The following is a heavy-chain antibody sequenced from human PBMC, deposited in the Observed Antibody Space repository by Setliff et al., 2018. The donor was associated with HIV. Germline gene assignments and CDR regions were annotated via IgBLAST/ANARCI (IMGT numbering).Heavy chain of an antibody. CDR1: GFRFGDTA. CDR3: AREGVHHNFWSGYTYYYGLDV. CDR2: IKQDGSEM. Sequence: PGGSLRLSCAASGFRFGDTAMGWVRQAPGKGLEWVANIKQDGSEMYYVDSVKGRFTISRDNAGSTVYLQMSSLRAEDTAVYYCAREGVHHNFWSGYTYYYGLDVWGQGTTVTVSS. D-gene: IGHD3-3*01. J-gene: IGHJ3*01. V-gene: IGHV3-7*01.